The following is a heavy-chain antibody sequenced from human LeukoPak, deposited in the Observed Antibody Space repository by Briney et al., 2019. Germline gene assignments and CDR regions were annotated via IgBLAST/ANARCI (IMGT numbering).Heavy chain of an antibody. J-gene: IGHJ4*02. CDR1: GYTFTGYY. CDR3: ARVDGIEGSSSF. CDR2: INPNSGGT. Sequence: ASVKVSCKASGYTFTGYYMHWVRQAPGQGLEWMGWINPNSGGTNYAQKVQGRVTMTRDTSSSTAYMELSRLRSDDTAVYYCARVDGIEGSSSFWGQGTLVTVSS. D-gene: IGHD6-6*01. V-gene: IGHV1-2*02.